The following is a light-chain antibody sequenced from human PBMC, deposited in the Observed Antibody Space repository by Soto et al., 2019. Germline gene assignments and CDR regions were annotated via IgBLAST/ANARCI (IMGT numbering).Light chain of an antibody. Sequence: DIQMTQSPSTLSASVGDRVTITCRASQSISSWLAWYQQKPGKAPKLLIYDASSLESGVPSRVSGSGSGTEFTLTISSLQPDDFATYYGQQYNSYWTFGQGTKVDIK. CDR1: QSISSW. CDR2: DAS. CDR3: QQYNSYWT. J-gene: IGKJ1*01. V-gene: IGKV1-5*01.